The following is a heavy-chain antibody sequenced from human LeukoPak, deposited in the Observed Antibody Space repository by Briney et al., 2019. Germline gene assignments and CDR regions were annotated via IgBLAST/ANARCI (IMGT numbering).Heavy chain of an antibody. Sequence: PGGSLRLSCAASGFTFSSYSMNWVRQAPGKGLEWVSYISSSSSTIYYADSVKGRFTISRDNAKNPLYLQMNSLRAEDTAVYYCASGASRTIFGVVINLRHFDYWGQGTLVTVSS. V-gene: IGHV3-48*01. CDR2: ISSSSSTI. CDR1: GFTFSSYS. J-gene: IGHJ4*02. CDR3: ASGASRTIFGVVINLRHFDY. D-gene: IGHD3-3*01.